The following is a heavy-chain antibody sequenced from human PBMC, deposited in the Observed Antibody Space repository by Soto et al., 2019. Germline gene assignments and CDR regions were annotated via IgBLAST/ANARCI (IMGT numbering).Heavy chain of an antibody. CDR3: ARDLFLVCRGDSYYGHVFDI. CDR2: IKQDGSEK. Sequence: GGSLRLSCAASGFTFSSYWMSWVRQAPGKGLEWVANIKQDGSEKYYVDSVKGRFTISRDNAKNSLYLQMNSLRAEDTAVYYCARDLFLVCRGDSYYGHVFDIWGQGTMVTVS. J-gene: IGHJ3*02. V-gene: IGHV3-7*03. CDR1: GFTFSSYW. D-gene: IGHD2-15*01.